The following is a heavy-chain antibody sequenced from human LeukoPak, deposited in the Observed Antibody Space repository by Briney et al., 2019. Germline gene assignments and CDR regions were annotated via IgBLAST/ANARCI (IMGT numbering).Heavy chain of an antibody. Sequence: SETLSLTCAVYGGSFSGSYWSWIRHPPGKGLEWIGEINHSGSTNYNPSLKSRVTISVDTSKNQFSLKLSSVTAADTAVYFFPAADVIRYFDWLPTNWFDPWGQGTLVTVSS. D-gene: IGHD3-9*01. V-gene: IGHV4-34*01. CDR1: GGSFSGSY. J-gene: IGHJ5*02. CDR2: INHSGST. CDR3: PAADVIRYFDWLPTNWFDP.